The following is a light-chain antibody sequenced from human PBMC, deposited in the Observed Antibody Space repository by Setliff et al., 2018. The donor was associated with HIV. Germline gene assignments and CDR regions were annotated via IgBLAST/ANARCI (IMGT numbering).Light chain of an antibody. V-gene: IGLV3-21*04. J-gene: IGLJ1*01. CDR2: YDS. Sequence: SYELTQPPSVSVAPGKTARITRGGNNIGSKSVHWYQQKPGQAPVLVIYYDSDRPSGIPERFSGSNSGNTATLTISRVEAGDEADYYCQVWDSSSDHYVFGTGTKVT. CDR1: NIGSKS. CDR3: QVWDSSSDHYV.